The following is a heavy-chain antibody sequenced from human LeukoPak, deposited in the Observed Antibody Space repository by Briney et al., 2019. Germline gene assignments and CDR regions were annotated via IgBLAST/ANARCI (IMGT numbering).Heavy chain of an antibody. V-gene: IGHV4-59*01. CDR3: ARVRYSRKQLVPRYFDY. J-gene: IGHJ4*02. Sequence: KPSETLSLTCTVSGGSISSYYWSWIRQPPGKGLEWIGYIYYSGSTNYNPSLKSRVTISVDTSKNQFSLKLSSVTAADTAVSYCARVRYSRKQLVPRYFDYWGQGTLVTVSS. D-gene: IGHD6-13*01. CDR2: IYYSGST. CDR1: GGSISSYY.